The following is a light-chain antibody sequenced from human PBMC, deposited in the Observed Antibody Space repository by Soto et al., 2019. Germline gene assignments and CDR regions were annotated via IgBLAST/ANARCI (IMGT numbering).Light chain of an antibody. J-gene: IGKJ4*01. CDR2: WAS. V-gene: IGKV4-1*01. CDR1: QTVLYSSNNKSA. CDR3: QQYLAYLT. Sequence: DIVMTQSPDSLAVSLGERATINWKSSQTVLYSSNNKSALAWLQQKPGQPPKLLIYWASTRESGVPDRFSGSASGTDFTLTISGLHAEDLAVYYCQQYLAYLTFGGWTKVEIK.